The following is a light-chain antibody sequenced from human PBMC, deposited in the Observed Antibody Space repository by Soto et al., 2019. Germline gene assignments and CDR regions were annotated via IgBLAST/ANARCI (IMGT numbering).Light chain of an antibody. CDR1: SSDVGGYNY. CDR3: CSYAGSNNFVV. J-gene: IGLJ2*01. CDR2: EVS. V-gene: IGLV2-8*01. Sequence: QSALTQPPSASGSPGQSVTFSCTGTSSDVGGYNYVSWYQQHPGKAPKFMIYEVSKRPSGVPDRFSGSKSGNTASLTVSGLQAEDEADYYCCSYAGSNNFVVFGGGTKLTVL.